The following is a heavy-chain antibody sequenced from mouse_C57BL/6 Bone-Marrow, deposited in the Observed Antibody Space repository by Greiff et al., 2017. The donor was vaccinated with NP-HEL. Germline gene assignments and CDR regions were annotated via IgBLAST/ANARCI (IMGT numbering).Heavy chain of an antibody. CDR1: GYTFTSYG. CDR2: IYPRSGNT. V-gene: IGHV1-81*01. D-gene: IGHD1-1*01. Sequence: QVQLQQSGAELARPGASVKLSCKASGYTFTSYGISWVKQRTGQGLEWIGEIYPRSGNTYYNEKFKGKATLTADKSSSTAYMELRSLTSEDSAVYFCARDCYGSSYDGAMDYWGQGTSVTVSS. J-gene: IGHJ4*01. CDR3: ARDCYGSSYDGAMDY.